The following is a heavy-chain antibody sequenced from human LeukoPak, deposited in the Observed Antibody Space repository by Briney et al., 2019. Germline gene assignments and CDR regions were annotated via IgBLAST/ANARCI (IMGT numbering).Heavy chain of an antibody. D-gene: IGHD5-12*01. CDR3: ATLSLDIVAPNPAEIFDY. CDR2: VDPEDVQT. Sequence: ASVKISCKVSGYTFTDYYMHWVQQAPGKGREWMGLVDPEDVQTIYADTFHGRLTITAAPSTDTAYMELSSLRSEDTAVYYCATLSLDIVAPNPAEIFDYWGQGTLVTVSS. V-gene: IGHV1-69-2*01. J-gene: IGHJ4*02. CDR1: GYTFTDYY.